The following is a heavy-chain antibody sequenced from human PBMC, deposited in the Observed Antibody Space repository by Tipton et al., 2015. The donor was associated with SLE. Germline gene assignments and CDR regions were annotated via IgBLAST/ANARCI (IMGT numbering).Heavy chain of an antibody. J-gene: IGHJ4*02. CDR1: GGSFSGYY. D-gene: IGHD6-19*01. Sequence: TLSLTCAVYGGSFSGYYWSWIRQPPGKGLEWIGEINHSGSTNYNPSLKSRVTISVDTSKNQFSLKLSSVTAADTAVYYCARRSGWSFGYWGQGTLVTVSS. CDR2: INHSGST. CDR3: ARRSGWSFGY. V-gene: IGHV4-34*01.